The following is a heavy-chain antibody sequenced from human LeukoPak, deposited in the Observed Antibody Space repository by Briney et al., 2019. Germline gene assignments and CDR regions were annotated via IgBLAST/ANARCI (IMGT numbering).Heavy chain of an antibody. V-gene: IGHV3-30*18. D-gene: IGHD3-10*01. CDR3: AKDLRYYGSAPFYGMDV. Sequence: GGSLRLSCAASGFTFSGYGMHWVRQAPGKGLEWVSVISYDGGNKYYEDSVEGRFTISRDNSKNTLYLQMDSLRGGDTAVYYCAKDLRYYGSAPFYGMDVWGQGTTVTASS. J-gene: IGHJ6*02. CDR2: ISYDGGNK. CDR1: GFTFSGYG.